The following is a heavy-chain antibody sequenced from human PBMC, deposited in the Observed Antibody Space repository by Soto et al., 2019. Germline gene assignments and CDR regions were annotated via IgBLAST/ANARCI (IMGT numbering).Heavy chain of an antibody. Sequence: HPGGSLRLSCAASGFTFRNCAMNWVRQAPGRGLEWVSTISNSGSTYYADAVKGRFTISRDISKNTLYLQMSSLRADDTALYYCAKDREGYCSSTSSLYYSDSWGQGTQVTVSS. CDR1: GFTFRNCA. D-gene: IGHD2-2*01. CDR3: AKDREGYCSSTSSLYYSDS. V-gene: IGHV3-23*01. J-gene: IGHJ4*02. CDR2: ISNSGST.